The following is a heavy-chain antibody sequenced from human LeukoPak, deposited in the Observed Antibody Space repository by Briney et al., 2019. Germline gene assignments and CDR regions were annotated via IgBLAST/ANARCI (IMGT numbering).Heavy chain of an antibody. CDR1: GYSFTSYW. J-gene: IGHJ6*03. V-gene: IGHV5-51*01. D-gene: IGHD2-2*01. Sequence: GESLKISCKGSGYSFTSYWIGWVRQMPGKGLEWMGIIQPGDSDTRYSPSFQGQVTISADKSISTAFLQWNSLTASDTAMYYCARHRPTQYQLPRTGYYYMDVWGKGTTVTVSS. CDR3: ARHRPTQYQLPRTGYYYMDV. CDR2: IQPGDSDT.